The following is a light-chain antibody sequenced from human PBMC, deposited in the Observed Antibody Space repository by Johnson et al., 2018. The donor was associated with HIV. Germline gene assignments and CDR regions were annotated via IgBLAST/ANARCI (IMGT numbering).Light chain of an antibody. V-gene: IGLV1-51*02. CDR3: VTWDSSLSAHFV. J-gene: IGLJ1*01. CDR2: ETN. Sequence: QSVLTQPPSVSAAPGQNVNISCSGGSSNIGNNYVSWYQQFPGTAPKLLIYETNKRHSGILDRFSDSQPGRSAALGITGLQAGDEAYYYCVTWDSSLSAHFVFGTGTKITVL. CDR1: SSNIGNNY.